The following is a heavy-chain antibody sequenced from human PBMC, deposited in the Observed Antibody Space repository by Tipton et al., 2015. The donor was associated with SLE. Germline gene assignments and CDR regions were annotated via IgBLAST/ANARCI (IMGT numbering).Heavy chain of an antibody. Sequence: TLSLTCTVSGGSISSSHDYWTWLRQPAGKGLEWIGHIYSGGTTSYSPPLKSRVSIAADTSKNHFSLKLISVTAADTAVYYCAREFLNPVTTVHYYFDLWGRGTLVTVSS. CDR1: GGSISSSHDY. CDR3: AREFLNPVTTVHYYFDL. J-gene: IGHJ2*01. CDR2: IYSGGTT. D-gene: IGHD4-11*01. V-gene: IGHV4-61*09.